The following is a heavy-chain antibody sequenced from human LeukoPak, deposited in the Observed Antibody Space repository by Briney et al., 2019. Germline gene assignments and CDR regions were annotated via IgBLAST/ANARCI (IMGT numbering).Heavy chain of an antibody. CDR2: INDSEYT. Sequence: PSETLSLTCAVYGGSFSGNYWSWIRQPPGKGLEWIGEINDSEYTNYNPSLKSRVTISIDTSKNQFSLKLSSVTAADTAVYYCARSPRGGSSRSAFDIWGQGTMVTVSS. V-gene: IGHV4-34*01. D-gene: IGHD1-26*01. CDR3: ARSPRGGSSRSAFDI. J-gene: IGHJ3*02. CDR1: GGSFSGNY.